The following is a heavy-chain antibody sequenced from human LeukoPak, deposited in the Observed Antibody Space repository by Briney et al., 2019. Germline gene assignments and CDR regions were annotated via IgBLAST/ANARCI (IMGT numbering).Heavy chain of an antibody. CDR1: GFTFSSYS. D-gene: IGHD6-19*01. J-gene: IGHJ6*03. CDR3: ARTVAGTFGFYYYYYMDV. CDR2: ISSSSSYI. V-gene: IGHV3-21*01. Sequence: GGSLRLSCAASGFTFSSYSMNWVRQAPGKGLEWVSSISSSSSYIYYADSVKGRFTISRDNAKNSLYLQMNSLRAEDTAVYYCARTVAGTFGFYYYYYMDVWGKGTTVTVSS.